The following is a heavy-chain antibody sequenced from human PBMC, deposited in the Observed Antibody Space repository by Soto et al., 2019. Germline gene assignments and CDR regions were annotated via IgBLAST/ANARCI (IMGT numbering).Heavy chain of an antibody. J-gene: IGHJ4*02. V-gene: IGHV1-18*01. CDR3: ARDVLAAAGTAG. D-gene: IGHD6-13*01. CDR2: ISSYNGDT. CDR1: GYTFTRSG. Sequence: ASVKVSFKASGYTFTRSGISWVRQAPGQGPEWMGWISSYNGDTNYAQTFQGRVTMTTDTSTSTAYMELSSLRSEDTAVYYCARDVLAAAGTAGWGKGTLVTVSS.